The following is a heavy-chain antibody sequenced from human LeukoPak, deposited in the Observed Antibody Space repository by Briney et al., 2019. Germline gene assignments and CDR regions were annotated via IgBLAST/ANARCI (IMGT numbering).Heavy chain of an antibody. V-gene: IGHV4-38-2*02. CDR1: GYSISSGYY. Sequence: PSETLSLTCTVSGYSISSGYYWSWIRQPPGKGLEWIGEINHSGSTNYNPSLKSRVTISVDTSKNQFSLKLSSVTAADTAVYYCARGRGRYFDWSQKYAFDIWGQGTMVTVSS. J-gene: IGHJ3*02. D-gene: IGHD3-9*01. CDR3: ARGRGRYFDWSQKYAFDI. CDR2: INHSGST.